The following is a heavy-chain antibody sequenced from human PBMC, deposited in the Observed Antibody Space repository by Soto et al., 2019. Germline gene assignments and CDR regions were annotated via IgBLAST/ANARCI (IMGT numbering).Heavy chain of an antibody. Sequence: PSETLSLTCTVSGGSVSSGSYYWSWIRQPPGKGLEWIGYIYYSGSTNYNPSLKSRVTISVDTSKNQFSLKLSSVTAADTAVYYCARGESYYYDSSNWFDPWGQGTLVTVSS. D-gene: IGHD3-22*01. J-gene: IGHJ5*02. V-gene: IGHV4-61*01. CDR1: GGSVSSGSYY. CDR2: IYYSGST. CDR3: ARGESYYYDSSNWFDP.